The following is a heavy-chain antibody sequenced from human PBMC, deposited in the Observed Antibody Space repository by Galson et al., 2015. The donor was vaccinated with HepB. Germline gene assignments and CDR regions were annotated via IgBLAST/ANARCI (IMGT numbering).Heavy chain of an antibody. CDR2: ISYDGSNK. V-gene: IGHV3-30-3*01. CDR1: GFTFSSYA. CDR3: ARARGAKVPIAASPNY. J-gene: IGHJ4*02. D-gene: IGHD6-6*01. Sequence: SLRLSCAASGFTFSSYAMHWVRQAPGKGLEWVAVISYDGSNKYYADSVKGRFTISRDNSKNTLYLQMNSLRAEDTAVYYCARARGAKVPIAASPNYWGQGTLVTVSS.